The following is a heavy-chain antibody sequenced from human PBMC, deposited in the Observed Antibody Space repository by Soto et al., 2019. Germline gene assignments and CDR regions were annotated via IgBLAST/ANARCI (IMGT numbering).Heavy chain of an antibody. CDR1: GFTFSNYA. Sequence: GGSLRLSCAASGFTFSNYALSWVRQAPGKGLEWVSTIGGSGGSTYYAESVKGRFTISRDNSKNTLYPQMNSLRVEDTAVYHCAKEGHYYGSGSYYAYDYWGQGTLVTVSS. V-gene: IGHV3-23*01. CDR3: AKEGHYYGSGSYYAYDY. J-gene: IGHJ4*02. D-gene: IGHD3-10*01. CDR2: IGGSGGST.